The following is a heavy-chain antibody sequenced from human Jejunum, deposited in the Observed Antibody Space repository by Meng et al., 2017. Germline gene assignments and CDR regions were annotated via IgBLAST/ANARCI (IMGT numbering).Heavy chain of an antibody. J-gene: IGHJ4*02. CDR1: GFSVSSNY. V-gene: IGHV3-53*01. CDR2: IYSSGST. CDR3: ARALYHSIRGYYFDS. Sequence: EVKVVVAGGGVIRPGGSLRLSCAASGFSVSSNYISWVRQAPGKGLEWLSVIYSSGSTYYTGSLQGRFTISRDSSQNTVFLQMNSLGAEDTALYYCARALYHSIRGYYFDSWGQGTLVTVSS. D-gene: IGHD2/OR15-2a*01.